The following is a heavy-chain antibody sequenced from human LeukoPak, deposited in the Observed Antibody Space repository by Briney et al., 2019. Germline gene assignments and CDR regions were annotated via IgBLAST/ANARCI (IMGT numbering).Heavy chain of an antibody. J-gene: IGHJ4*02. D-gene: IGHD4-17*01. V-gene: IGHV3-30-3*01. CDR1: GFTFSSYA. CDR3: ARDQWVTTASFDY. CDR2: ISYDGSNK. Sequence: GGSLRLSCAASGFTFSSYAMHWVRQAPGKGLEWVAVISYDGSNKYYADSVKGRFTISRDNSKNTLYLQMNSLRAEDTAVYYCARDQWVTTASFDYWGQGTLVTVSS.